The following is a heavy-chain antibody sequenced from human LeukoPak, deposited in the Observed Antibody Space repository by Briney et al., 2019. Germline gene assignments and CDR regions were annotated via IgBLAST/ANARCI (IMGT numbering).Heavy chain of an antibody. J-gene: IGHJ4*02. D-gene: IGHD6-19*01. CDR3: ARHSSGWYRVGSQSDY. V-gene: IGHV1-18*01. Sequence: ASVKVSCKASGYTFTSYGISWVRQAPGHGREWMGWISAYNGNTNYAQKLQGRVTMTTDTSTSTAYMELRSLRSDDTAVYYCARHSSGWYRVGSQSDYWGQGTLVTVSS. CDR1: GYTFTSYG. CDR2: ISAYNGNT.